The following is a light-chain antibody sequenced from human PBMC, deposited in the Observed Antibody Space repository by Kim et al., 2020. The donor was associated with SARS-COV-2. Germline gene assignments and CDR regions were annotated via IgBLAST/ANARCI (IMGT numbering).Light chain of an antibody. J-gene: IGKJ1*01. CDR2: GAS. Sequence: VSAGRSAPLSCRAMQGVRSHLAWYQQTPGAAPMLLNHGASTSASGTPGRIGGGGAGTEFTITSSIPQSEDFALYYCHQYNEWPRTFGQGTKVELK. CDR3: HQYNEWPRT. CDR1: QGVRSH. V-gene: IGKV3-15*01.